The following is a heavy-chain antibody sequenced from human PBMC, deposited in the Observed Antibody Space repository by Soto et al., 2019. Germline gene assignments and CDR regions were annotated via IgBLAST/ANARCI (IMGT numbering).Heavy chain of an antibody. J-gene: IGHJ4*02. D-gene: IGHD1-1*01. CDR3: YTTLLNWNHDRDFDY. CDR2: ISSSSSYI. CDR1: VFTFSSYS. V-gene: IGHV3-21*01. Sequence: WWSLRLSCSASVFTFSSYSMNWFRQAPGKGLEWVSSISSSSSYIYYADSVKGRFTISRDNAKNSLYLQMNSLRAEDTAVYYCYTTLLNWNHDRDFDYWGQGTLVTVSS.